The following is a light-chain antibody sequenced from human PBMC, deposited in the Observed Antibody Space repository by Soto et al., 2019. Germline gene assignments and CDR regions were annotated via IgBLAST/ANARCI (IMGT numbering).Light chain of an antibody. J-gene: IGKJ1*01. V-gene: IGKV3-20*01. CDR3: QQYGSSPPVWT. Sequence: EIVLTQSPGTLSLSPGGRGTLSCRASQSVSSSYLAWYQQKPGQAPRLLIYGASSRATGIPDRFSGSGSGTDFTLTISRLEPEDFAVYYCQQYGSSPPVWTFGQGTKVEIK. CDR1: QSVSSSY. CDR2: GAS.